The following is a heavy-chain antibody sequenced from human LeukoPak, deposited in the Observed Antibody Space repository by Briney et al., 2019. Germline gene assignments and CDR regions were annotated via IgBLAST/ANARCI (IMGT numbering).Heavy chain of an antibody. Sequence: GGSLRLSCAASGFTFSSYSMNWVRQAPGKGLEWVSYISSSSSTIYYADSVKGRFTISRDNAKNSLYLQMNSLRAEDTAAYYCARDPTLLGTYDAFDIWGQGTMVTVSS. J-gene: IGHJ3*02. CDR3: ARDPTLLGTYDAFDI. D-gene: IGHD7-27*01. CDR2: ISSSSSTI. V-gene: IGHV3-48*01. CDR1: GFTFSSYS.